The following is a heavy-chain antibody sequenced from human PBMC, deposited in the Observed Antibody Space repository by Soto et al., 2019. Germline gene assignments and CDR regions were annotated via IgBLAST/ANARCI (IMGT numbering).Heavy chain of an antibody. V-gene: IGHV4-4*02. CDR1: GGSIISDNW. J-gene: IGHJ5*02. CDR2: ISHSGST. CDR3: ARVPSP. Sequence: SETLSLTCAVSGGSIISDNWWSWVRQPPGKGLEWIGEISHSGSTNYNPSLKSRVTMSVDKSKNQLSLKLSSVTAADTAVYYCARVPSPWGQGTLVTVSS.